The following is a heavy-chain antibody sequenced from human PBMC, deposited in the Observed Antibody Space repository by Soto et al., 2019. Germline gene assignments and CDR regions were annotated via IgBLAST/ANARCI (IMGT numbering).Heavy chain of an antibody. V-gene: IGHV3-30-3*01. CDR2: LSDDGSNK. J-gene: IGHJ5*02. CDR3: ARHLSHLKFGWFDP. CDR1: GFSFSSYA. D-gene: IGHD3-3*02. Sequence: VGSLRLSCAASGFSFSSYAFHWVRQAPGKGLEWVAILSDDGSNKDYAGSVKGRFIISRDNSRNTLYLQINSLRAEDTAVYYCARHLSHLKFGWFDPWGQGTLVTVSS.